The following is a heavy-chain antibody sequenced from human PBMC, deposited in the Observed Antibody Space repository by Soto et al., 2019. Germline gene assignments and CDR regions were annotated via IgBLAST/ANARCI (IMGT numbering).Heavy chain of an antibody. J-gene: IGHJ6*02. V-gene: IGHV3-30*18. CDR1: GFTFSSYG. CDR2: ISYDGSNK. CDR3: AKDLRSSGWYRYYYYGMDV. D-gene: IGHD6-19*01. Sequence: GGSLRLSCAASGFTFSSYGMHWVRQAPGKGLEWVAVISYDGSNKYYADSVKGRFTISRDNSKNTLYLQMNSLRAEDTAVYYYAKDLRSSGWYRYYYYGMDVWGQGTTVTVAS.